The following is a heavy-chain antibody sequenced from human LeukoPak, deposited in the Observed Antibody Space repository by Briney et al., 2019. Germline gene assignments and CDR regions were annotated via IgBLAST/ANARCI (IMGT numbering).Heavy chain of an antibody. D-gene: IGHD3-10*01. J-gene: IGHJ4*02. Sequence: GGSLRLSCAASGFTFTNFWMGWVRQAPGKGLEWVANIKKDGSEKNYLDSVKGRFTISRDDAKKSLYLQMNSLREEDTAMYYCVRERTMARGVGTSDYWGQGTLVTVSS. V-gene: IGHV3-7*01. CDR2: IKKDGSEK. CDR3: VRERTMARGVGTSDY. CDR1: GFTFTNFW.